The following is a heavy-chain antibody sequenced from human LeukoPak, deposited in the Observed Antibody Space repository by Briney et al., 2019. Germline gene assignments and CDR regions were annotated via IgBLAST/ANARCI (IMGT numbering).Heavy chain of an antibody. CDR1: GYSISSGYY. J-gene: IGHJ4*02. Sequence: PSETLSLTCAVSGYSISSGYYWGWIRQPPGKGLEWIGSIYHTGTTYYNPSLKSRVTISLDTSKNQFSLKLSSVTAADTAVYYCARQVFGVAQRFDFWGQATLVTVSS. D-gene: IGHD3-3*01. CDR2: IYHTGTT. CDR3: ARQVFGVAQRFDF. V-gene: IGHV4-38-2*01.